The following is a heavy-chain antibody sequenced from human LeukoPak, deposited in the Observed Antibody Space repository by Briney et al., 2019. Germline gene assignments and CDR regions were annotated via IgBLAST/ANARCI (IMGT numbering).Heavy chain of an antibody. J-gene: IGHJ4*02. CDR2: IDWDDDK. V-gene: IGHV2-70*11. D-gene: IGHD5-18*01. CDR3: ALRHTAMTK. CDR1: GFSLSTSGMC. Sequence: SGPALVKPTQTLTLNCTFSGFSLSTSGMCLSWIRQPPGKALEWLARIDWDDDKYYSTSLKTRLTISKDTSKNQVVLTMTNMDPVDTSTYYCALRHTAMTKWGQGTLVTVSS.